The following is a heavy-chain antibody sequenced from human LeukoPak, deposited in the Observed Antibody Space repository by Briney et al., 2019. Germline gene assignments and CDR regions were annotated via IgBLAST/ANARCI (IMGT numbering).Heavy chain of an antibody. Sequence: SETLSLTCAVYGGSLSGYYWSWIRQSPGKGLEWIGEINHGGSTNHNPYLKSRVTMSVATSKNHFSLRLSSVTSEDTAVYYCAREDPQTTVPEGLDVWGQGTTVTVSS. CDR2: INHGGST. J-gene: IGHJ6*02. D-gene: IGHD4-17*01. V-gene: IGHV4-34*01. CDR3: AREDPQTTVPEGLDV. CDR1: GGSLSGYY.